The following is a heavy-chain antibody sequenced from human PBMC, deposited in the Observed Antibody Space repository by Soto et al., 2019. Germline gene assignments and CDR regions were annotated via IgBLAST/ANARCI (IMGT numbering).Heavy chain of an antibody. CDR2: ISGSGGST. D-gene: IGHD2-15*01. J-gene: IGHJ4*02. Sequence: EVQLLESGGGLGQPGGSLRLSCAASGFTFSSYAVSWVRQGPGKGLEWVSVISGSGGSTYYADSVKGRFTVSRDNSENTLYLQMNSLRAEDTAIYYCAKGPYCAGGTCSHTLDYWSQGTLVTVSS. CDR3: AKGPYCAGGTCSHTLDY. V-gene: IGHV3-23*01. CDR1: GFTFSSYA.